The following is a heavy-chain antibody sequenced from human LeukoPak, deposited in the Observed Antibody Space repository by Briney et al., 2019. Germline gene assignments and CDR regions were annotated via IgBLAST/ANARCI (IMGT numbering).Heavy chain of an antibody. CDR2: IYSGGST. Sequence: GGSLRLSCAASGFTVSSNYMSWVRQAPGKGLEWVSVIYSGGSTCYADSVKGRFTISRDNSKNTLYLQMNSLRAEDTAVYYCAKNGPRVVVVPAATDYYYYGMDVWGQGTTVTVSS. J-gene: IGHJ6*02. CDR3: AKNGPRVVVVPAATDYYYYGMDV. V-gene: IGHV3-66*01. CDR1: GFTVSSNY. D-gene: IGHD2-2*01.